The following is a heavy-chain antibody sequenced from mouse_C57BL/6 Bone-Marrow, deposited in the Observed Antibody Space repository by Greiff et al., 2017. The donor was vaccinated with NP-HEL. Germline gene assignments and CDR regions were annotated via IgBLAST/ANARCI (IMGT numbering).Heavy chain of an antibody. D-gene: IGHD2-13*01. J-gene: IGHJ2*01. V-gene: IGHV1-53*01. CDR1: GYTFTSYW. CDR2: INPSNGGT. Sequence: QVQLQQPGTELVKPGASVKLSCKASGYTFTSYWMHWVKQRPGQGLEWIGNINPSNGGTNYNEKFKSKATLTVDKSSSTAYMQLSSLTSEDSAVYYCARGDYNARARDYYDYWGQGTTLTVSS. CDR3: ARGDYNARARDYYDY.